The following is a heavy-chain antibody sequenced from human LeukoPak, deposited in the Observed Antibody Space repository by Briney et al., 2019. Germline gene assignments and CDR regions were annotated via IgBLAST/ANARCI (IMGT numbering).Heavy chain of an antibody. CDR1: GFTSSSYW. CDR2: IKQDGSEK. D-gene: IGHD1-26*01. V-gene: IGHV3-7*01. J-gene: IGHJ4*02. Sequence: GGSLRLSCAASGFTSSSYWMSWVRQAPGKGLEWVANIKQDGSEKYYVDSVKGRFTISRDNAKNSLYLQMNSLRAEDTAVYYCARAKWELPLDYWGQGTLVTVSS. CDR3: ARAKWELPLDY.